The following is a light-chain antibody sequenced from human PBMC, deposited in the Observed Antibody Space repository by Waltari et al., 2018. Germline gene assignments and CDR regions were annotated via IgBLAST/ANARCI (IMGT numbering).Light chain of an antibody. CDR2: GAS. CDR3: QQYGSSVLYT. Sequence: VLTQSPGTLSLSPGERATLSCRASQSLTKRYLAWYQQKPGQAPRLLISGASSRAGGIPDRFSGSGSGSDFPLTISRLEPEDFAVYYCQQYGSSVLYTFGQGTKLEIK. V-gene: IGKV3-20*01. CDR1: QSLTKRY. J-gene: IGKJ2*01.